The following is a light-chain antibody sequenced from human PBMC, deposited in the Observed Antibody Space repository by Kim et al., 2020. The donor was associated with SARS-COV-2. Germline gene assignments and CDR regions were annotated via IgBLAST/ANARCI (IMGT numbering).Light chain of an antibody. CDR2: AAS. Sequence: AIQMTQSPSSLSASTGDRVTITCRASQAIRNELGWYQQKPGKAPKVLIYAASTLQSGVSSRFSGSGSGTDFTLTIGSLQPEDFATYYCLQDSRYPRTFGQGTKVDIK. J-gene: IGKJ1*01. CDR1: QAIRNE. CDR3: LQDSRYPRT. V-gene: IGKV1-6*01.